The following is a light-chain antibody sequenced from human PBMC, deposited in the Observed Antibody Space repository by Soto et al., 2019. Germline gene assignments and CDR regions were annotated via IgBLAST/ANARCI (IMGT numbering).Light chain of an antibody. CDR2: LSS. J-gene: IGKJ5*01. Sequence: DIVMTQSPLSLPVTPGEPASISCRSSQSLLHSNGYNVLDWYLQKPGQSPQLLIALSSNRASGGPDRFRGRGAATDVTLQISRVQDEDVGVYYCMQVLKTPITFGQGTRLEIK. CDR3: MQVLKTPIT. CDR1: QSLLHSNGYNV. V-gene: IGKV2-28*01.